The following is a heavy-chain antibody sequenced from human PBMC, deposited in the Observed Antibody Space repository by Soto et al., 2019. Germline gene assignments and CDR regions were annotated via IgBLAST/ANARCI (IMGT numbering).Heavy chain of an antibody. Sequence: GGSLRLSCTASGFTFGDYAMSWVRQAPGKGLEWVGFIRSKAYGGTTEYAASVKGRFTISRDDSKSIAYLQMNSLKTEDTAVYYCTRDLVGGSYPNYYYYGMDVWGQGTTVTVS. D-gene: IGHD1-26*01. CDR1: GFTFGDYA. CDR3: TRDLVGGSYPNYYYYGMDV. CDR2: IRSKAYGGTT. J-gene: IGHJ6*02. V-gene: IGHV3-49*04.